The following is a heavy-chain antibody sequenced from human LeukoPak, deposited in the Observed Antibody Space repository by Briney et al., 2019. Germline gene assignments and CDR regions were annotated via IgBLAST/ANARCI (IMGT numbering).Heavy chain of an antibody. CDR2: INPSGGST. V-gene: IGHV1-46*01. CDR3: ARSGVRGVIKYYFDY. Sequence: ASVKVSCKASGYTFTSYYMHWVRQAPGQGLEWMGIINPSGGSTSYAQKFQGRVTMTRDMSTSTVYMELSSLRSEDTAVYYCARSGVRGVIKYYFDYWGQGTLVTVSS. J-gene: IGHJ4*02. CDR1: GYTFTSYY. D-gene: IGHD3-10*01.